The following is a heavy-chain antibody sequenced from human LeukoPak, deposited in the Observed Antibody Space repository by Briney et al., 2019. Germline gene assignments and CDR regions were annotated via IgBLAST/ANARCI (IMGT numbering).Heavy chain of an antibody. Sequence: ASVTVSCKASGYTFTSYDINWVRQATGQGLEWMGWMNPNSGNTGYAQKFQGRVTMTRNTSISTAYMELSSLRSEDTAVYYCARGLGMLSLWGRMGAKRNYFDYRGQGTLVTVSS. CDR2: MNPNSGNT. V-gene: IGHV1-8*01. CDR1: GYTFTSYD. J-gene: IGHJ4*02. CDR3: ARGLGMLSLWGRMGAKRNYFDY. D-gene: IGHD3-16*01.